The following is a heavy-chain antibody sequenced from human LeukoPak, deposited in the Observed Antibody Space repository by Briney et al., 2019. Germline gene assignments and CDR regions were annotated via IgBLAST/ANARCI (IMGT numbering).Heavy chain of an antibody. CDR3: ARAGIVAAGTFDY. Sequence: PSETLSLTCTVSGGSISSSSYYWGWIRQPPGKGLEWIGSIYYSGSTYYNPSLKSRVTISVDTSKNQFSLKLSSVTAADTAVYYCARAGIVAAGTFDYWGQGTLVTVSS. CDR2: IYYSGST. J-gene: IGHJ4*02. CDR1: GGSISSSSYY. V-gene: IGHV4-39*07. D-gene: IGHD6-13*01.